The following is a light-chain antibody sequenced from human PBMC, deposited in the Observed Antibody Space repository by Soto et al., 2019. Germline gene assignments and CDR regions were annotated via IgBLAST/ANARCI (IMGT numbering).Light chain of an antibody. CDR3: QQYNSYPWT. J-gene: IGKJ1*01. CDR1: QSISSW. Sequence: DIQTTQSTSALSASVGDRVTITCRASQSISSWLAWYQQKPGKAPKVLIFDASSLESGVPSRFSGSGSATEFTLTISSLQPDDFATYYCQQYNSYPWTFGQGTKVDIK. CDR2: DAS. V-gene: IGKV1-5*01.